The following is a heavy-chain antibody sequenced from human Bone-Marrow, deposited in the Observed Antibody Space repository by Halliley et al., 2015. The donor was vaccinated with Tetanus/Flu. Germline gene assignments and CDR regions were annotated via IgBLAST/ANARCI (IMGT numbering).Heavy chain of an antibody. CDR2: IDSGGST. Sequence: LSLTCAASGFTFSNYAVSWVRQPPGKGLEWVSTIDSGGSTYSADSGKGRFSISRDNSKNTLHLQMSRLRAGDTAVYYCARTFGVDYDSSGYEYYLDYWGQGTLVTVSS. CDR1: GFTFSNYA. D-gene: IGHD3-22*01. V-gene: IGHV3-23*01. J-gene: IGHJ4*02. CDR3: ARTFGVDYDSSGYEYYLDY.